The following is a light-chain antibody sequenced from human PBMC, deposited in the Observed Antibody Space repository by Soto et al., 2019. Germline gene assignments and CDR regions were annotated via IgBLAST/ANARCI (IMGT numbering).Light chain of an antibody. CDR3: QEYSSSLYT. J-gene: IGKJ2*01. CDR2: GAS. CDR1: QSVSSNY. V-gene: IGKV3-20*01. Sequence: EIVLTQSPGTLSLSPGERLTLSCRASQSVSSNYLAWYQHKPGQAPRLIIYGASARANGIPDRFTGSGSGTDFTITISRVEPEDFAVYYCQEYSSSLYTFGQGTKRQIK.